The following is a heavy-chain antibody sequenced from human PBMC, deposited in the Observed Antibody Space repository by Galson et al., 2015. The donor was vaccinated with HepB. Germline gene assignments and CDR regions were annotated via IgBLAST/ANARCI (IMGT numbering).Heavy chain of an antibody. Sequence: SLRLSCAASGFTFSSYGMHWVRQAPGKGLEWVAVISYDGSNKYYADSVKGRFTISRDNSKNTLYLQMNSLRAEDTAVYYCAKGEDCSSTSCLTLSGMDVWGQGTTVTVSS. J-gene: IGHJ6*02. V-gene: IGHV3-30*18. CDR3: AKGEDCSSTSCLTLSGMDV. CDR1: GFTFSSYG. D-gene: IGHD2-2*01. CDR2: ISYDGSNK.